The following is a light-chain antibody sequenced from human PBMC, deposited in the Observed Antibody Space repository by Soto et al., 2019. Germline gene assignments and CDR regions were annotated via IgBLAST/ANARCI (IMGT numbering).Light chain of an antibody. CDR3: SSHAGRNSYV. CDR2: EVS. Sequence: QSALTQPPSASGSPGRSVTISCTGTSSDVGSYNYVSWYQQHPGKAPKLMIYEVSKRPSGVPDRFSGSKSGNTASLTVSGLQAEDEADYYCSSHAGRNSYVFGTGTKLTVL. J-gene: IGLJ1*01. V-gene: IGLV2-8*01. CDR1: SSDVGSYNY.